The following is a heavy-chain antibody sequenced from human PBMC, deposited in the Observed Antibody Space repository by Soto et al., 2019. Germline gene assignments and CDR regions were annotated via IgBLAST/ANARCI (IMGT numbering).Heavy chain of an antibody. D-gene: IGHD6-6*01. V-gene: IGHV1-69*04. J-gene: IGHJ6*03. CDR1: GGTFSSYT. CDR2: IIPILGIA. Sequence: ASVKVSCKASGGTFSSYTISWVRQAPGQGLEWMGRIIPILGIANYAQKFQGRVTITADKSTSTAYMELSSLRSEDTAVYYCARDLMDVAARSFDYYYYMDVWGKGTTVTVSS. CDR3: ARDLMDVAARSFDYYYYMDV.